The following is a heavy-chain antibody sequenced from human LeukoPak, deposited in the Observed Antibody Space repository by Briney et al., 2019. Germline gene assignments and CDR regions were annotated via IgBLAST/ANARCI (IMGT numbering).Heavy chain of an antibody. CDR3: ARDQGNSLDY. V-gene: IGHV3-30-3*01. J-gene: IGHJ4*02. D-gene: IGHD5-12*01. CDR2: ISYDGSNK. Sequence: GGSLRLSCAASGFTFSSYAMHWVRQAPGKGLEWVAVISYDGSNKYYADSVKGRFTISRDNSKNTLYLQMNSLRAEDTAVYYCARDQGNSLDYWGQGTLVTVSS. CDR1: GFTFSSYA.